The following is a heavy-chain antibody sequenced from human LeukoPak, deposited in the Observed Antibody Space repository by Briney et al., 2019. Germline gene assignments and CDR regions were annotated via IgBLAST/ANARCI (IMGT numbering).Heavy chain of an antibody. V-gene: IGHV3-30*02. CDR1: GFTFSSYS. J-gene: IGHJ4*02. D-gene: IGHD4-17*01. Sequence: GGSLRLSCAASGFTFSSYSMNWVRQAPGKGLEWVAFIRYDGSNKYYADSVKGRFTISRDNSKNTLYLQMNSLRAEDTAVYYCAKGFDYGDEYWGQGTLVTVSS. CDR2: IRYDGSNK. CDR3: AKGFDYGDEY.